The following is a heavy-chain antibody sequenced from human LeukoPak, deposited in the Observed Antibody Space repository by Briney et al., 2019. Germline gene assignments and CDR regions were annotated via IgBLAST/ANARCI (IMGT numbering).Heavy chain of an antibody. J-gene: IGHJ4*02. Sequence: SETLSLTCTVSGGSISSSAPFWGWIRQPPGKGLEWIGTIYHSGTTYYNPSLKSRVTISVDTSRNQFSLRLNSVTAADTAVYSCARQTTGSYQWTFDYWGQGTLVTVSS. CDR1: GGSISSSAPF. D-gene: IGHD3-10*01. V-gene: IGHV4-39*01. CDR2: IYHSGTT. CDR3: ARQTTGSYQWTFDY.